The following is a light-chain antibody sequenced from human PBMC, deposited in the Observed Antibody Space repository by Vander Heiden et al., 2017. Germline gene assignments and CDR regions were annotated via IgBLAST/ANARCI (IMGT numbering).Light chain of an antibody. CDR1: KLGNKY. J-gene: IGLJ2*01. CDR3: QAWDSNTAE. V-gene: IGLV3-1*01. Sequence: SYELTQPPSVSVSPGQTASITCSGDKLGNKYACWYQQRPGQSPVLVIYQDSKRPSGIPERFSGSNSGNTATLTISETQAMDEANYYCQAWDSNTAEFGGGTKLSVL. CDR2: QDS.